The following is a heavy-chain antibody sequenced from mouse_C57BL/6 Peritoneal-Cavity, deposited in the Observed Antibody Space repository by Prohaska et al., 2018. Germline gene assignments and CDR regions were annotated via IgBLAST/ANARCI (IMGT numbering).Heavy chain of an antibody. J-gene: IGHJ1*03. CDR3: MRYGNYWYFDV. Sequence: EVQLLETGGGLVQPGGSRGLSCEGSGFTFSGFWMRWVRQTPGKNLEWIGDINSDGSAMNYAPSIKDRFTIFRDNDKSTLYLQMVNVRSEDTATYFCMRYGNYWYFDVWGTGTTVTVSS. V-gene: IGHV11-2*01. D-gene: IGHD2-1*01. CDR1: GFTFSGFW. CDR2: INSDGSAM.